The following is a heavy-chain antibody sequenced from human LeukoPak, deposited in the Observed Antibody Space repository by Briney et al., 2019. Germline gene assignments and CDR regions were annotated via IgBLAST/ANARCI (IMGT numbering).Heavy chain of an antibody. CDR2: IYSGGTT. J-gene: IGHJ4*02. Sequence: GGSLRLSCAASGFTFTSYWMHWVRQAPGKGLEWVSVIYSGGTTYYADSVKGRFTISRDKSKNTLYLQMNSLRAEDTAVYYCAREVANVGTGDWGQGTLVTVSS. CDR1: GFTFTSYW. D-gene: IGHD1-1*01. V-gene: IGHV3-53*01. CDR3: AREVANVGTGD.